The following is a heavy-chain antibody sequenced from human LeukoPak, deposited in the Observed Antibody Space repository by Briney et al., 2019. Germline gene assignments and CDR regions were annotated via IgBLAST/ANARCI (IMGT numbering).Heavy chain of an antibody. V-gene: IGHV4-34*01. CDR2: IYHSGST. J-gene: IGHJ4*02. CDR1: GGSFSGYY. CDR3: ARYFEYSSSYFDY. D-gene: IGHD6-6*01. Sequence: PSETLSLTCAVYGGSFSGYYWSWIRQPPGKGLEWIGSIYHSGSTYYNPSLKSRVTISVDTSKNQFSLKLSSVTAADTAVYYCARYFEYSSSYFDYWGQGTLVTVSS.